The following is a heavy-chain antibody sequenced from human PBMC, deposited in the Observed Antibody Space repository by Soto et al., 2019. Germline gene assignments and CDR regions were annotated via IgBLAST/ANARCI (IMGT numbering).Heavy chain of an antibody. CDR3: ARNMGYCRSPSCYTGGWFDP. CDR2: IIPIFGTA. J-gene: IGHJ5*02. CDR1: GGTFSSYA. Sequence: QVQLVQSGAEVKKPGSSVKVSCKASGGTFSSYAISWVRQAPGQGLEWMGGIIPIFGTANYAQKFQGRVTSTADKSTGTAYMELSSLISEDTAVYYCARNMGYCRSPSCYTGGWFDPWGQGTLVTVSS. V-gene: IGHV1-69*06. D-gene: IGHD2-2*02.